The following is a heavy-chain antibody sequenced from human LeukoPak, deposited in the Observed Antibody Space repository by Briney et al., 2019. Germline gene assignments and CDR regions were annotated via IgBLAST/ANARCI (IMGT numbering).Heavy chain of an antibody. V-gene: IGHV1-69*04. D-gene: IGHD6-19*01. CDR1: GGTFSSYA. CDR3: AREAVAGISTHFDY. J-gene: IGHJ4*02. CDR2: IIPILGIA. Sequence: PAASVKVSCKASGGTFSSYAISWVRQAPGQGLEWMGRIIPILGIANYAQKFQGRVTITADKPTSTAYMELSSLRSGDTAVYYCAREAVAGISTHFDYWGQGTLVTVSS.